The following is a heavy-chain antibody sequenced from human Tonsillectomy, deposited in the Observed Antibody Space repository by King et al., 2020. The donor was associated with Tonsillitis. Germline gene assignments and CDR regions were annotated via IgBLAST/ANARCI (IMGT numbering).Heavy chain of an antibody. CDR1: GFTFSTYA. J-gene: IGHJ4*02. Sequence: VQLVESGGGVVQPGRSLRLSCAASGFTFSTYAIHWVRQAPGKGLEWVAVISNDGSNKYYADSGKGRFTISRDNSKNTLYLQMNSLRAEDTAVYYCASSGYCSGGSCYSGGEFEYWGQGTLVTVSS. V-gene: IGHV3-30-3*01. CDR3: ASSGYCSGGSCYSGGEFEY. D-gene: IGHD2-15*01. CDR2: ISNDGSNK.